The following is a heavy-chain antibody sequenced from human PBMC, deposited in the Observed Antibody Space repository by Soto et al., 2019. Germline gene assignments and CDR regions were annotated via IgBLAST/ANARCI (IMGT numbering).Heavy chain of an antibody. V-gene: IGHV4-30-4*01. Sequence: QVQLQESGPGLVKPSQTLSLTCTVSGGSISSGDYYWSWIRQPPGKGLEWIGYIYYSGSTYYNPSLKSRLTISVDTSKNQFSLRLSSVTAEDTAVYYCASSRYGYIFYDYWGQGTLVTVSS. J-gene: IGHJ4*02. D-gene: IGHD5-18*01. CDR2: IYYSGST. CDR3: ASSRYGYIFYDY. CDR1: GGSISSGDYY.